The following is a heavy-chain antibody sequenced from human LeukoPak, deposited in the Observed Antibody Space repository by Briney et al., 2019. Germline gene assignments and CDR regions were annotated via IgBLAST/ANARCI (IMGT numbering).Heavy chain of an antibody. Sequence: ASVKVSCKASGYTFTSYDINWVRQATGQGLEWMGWMNPNSGNTGYAQKFQGRVTMTRNTSLSTAYMELRSLRSEDTAVYYCARGRTGYQYYYYYYGMDVWGQGTTVTVSS. J-gene: IGHJ6*02. CDR2: MNPNSGNT. V-gene: IGHV1-8*01. D-gene: IGHD3/OR15-3a*01. CDR3: ARGRTGYQYYYYYYGMDV. CDR1: GYTFTSYD.